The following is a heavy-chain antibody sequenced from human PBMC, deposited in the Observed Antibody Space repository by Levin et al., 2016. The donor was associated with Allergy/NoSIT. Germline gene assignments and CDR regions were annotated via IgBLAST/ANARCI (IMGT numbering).Heavy chain of an antibody. V-gene: IGHV4-39*07. CDR3: ARVAVGATLQF. J-gene: IGHJ4*02. Sequence: SETLSLTCTVSGGSISTSSYYWGWIRQPPGKGLEWIGSIHYNGGTYYTPSFKSRVTISADTSKRQFSLKLTSVTASDTAVYFCARVAVGATLQFWSQGTRVTVSS. CDR1: GGSISTSSYY. D-gene: IGHD1-26*01. CDR2: IHYNGGT.